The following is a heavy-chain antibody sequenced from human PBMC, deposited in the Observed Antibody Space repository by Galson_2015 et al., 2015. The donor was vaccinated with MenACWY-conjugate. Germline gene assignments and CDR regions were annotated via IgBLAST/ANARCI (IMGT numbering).Heavy chain of an antibody. J-gene: IGHJ4*01. V-gene: IGHV3-23*01. Sequence: SLRLSCAASGFAFNSYGMSWVRQAPGKGLEWVSTITNTGGTTYYPGSVKGRFTISRDNSKSTLHLQMNSLRAEDTAVYYCARAFQLDNWGQGTLVTVSS. CDR2: ITNTGGTT. D-gene: IGHD3-3*02. CDR3: ARAFQLDN. CDR1: GFAFNSYG.